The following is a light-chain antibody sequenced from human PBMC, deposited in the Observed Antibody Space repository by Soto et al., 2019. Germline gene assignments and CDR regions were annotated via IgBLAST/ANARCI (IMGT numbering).Light chain of an antibody. CDR3: QQYNSYPWT. J-gene: IGKJ1*01. V-gene: IGKV1-5*03. Sequence: DIQMTQSPSTLSASVGDRVTITCRASQSISSWLAWYQQKPGKAPKLLIYKASSLESGVPSMFSGSGSGTECTLTISSLQPDDFATYYCQQYNSYPWTFGQGTKVEIK. CDR1: QSISSW. CDR2: KAS.